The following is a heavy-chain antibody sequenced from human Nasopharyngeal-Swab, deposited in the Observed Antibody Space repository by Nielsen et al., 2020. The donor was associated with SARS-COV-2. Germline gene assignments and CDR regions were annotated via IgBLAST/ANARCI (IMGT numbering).Heavy chain of an antibody. D-gene: IGHD5-24*01. CDR1: GFTFSDYY. Sequence: GESLKISCAASGFTFSDYYMSWIRQAPGKGLEWVSYISGSGTTIYYADSVKGRFTISRDNAKNSLYLQMNSLRAEDTAVYYCARVGRDGYNWHYGMDVWGQGTTVTVSS. J-gene: IGHJ6*02. CDR3: ARVGRDGYNWHYGMDV. CDR2: ISGSGTTI. V-gene: IGHV3-11*04.